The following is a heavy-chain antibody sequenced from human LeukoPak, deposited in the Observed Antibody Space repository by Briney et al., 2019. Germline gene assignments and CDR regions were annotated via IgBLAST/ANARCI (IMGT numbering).Heavy chain of an antibody. V-gene: IGHV3-48*03. D-gene: IGHD3-10*01. J-gene: IGHJ4*02. CDR1: GFTFSSYE. CDR3: ARPSRGVIPYY. CDR2: ISSSGSTI. Sequence: GGSLRLSCAASGFTFSSYEMNWVRQAPGKGLEWVSYISSSGSTIYYADSVKSRFTISRDNAKNSLYLQMNSLRAEDTAVYYCARPSRGVIPYYWGQGTLVTVSS.